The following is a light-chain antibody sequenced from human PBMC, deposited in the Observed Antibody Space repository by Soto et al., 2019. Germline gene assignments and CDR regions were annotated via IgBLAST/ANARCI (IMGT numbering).Light chain of an antibody. V-gene: IGKV3-15*01. CDR1: QSISRN. CDR3: QQYDNWPWT. Sequence: EIVMTQSPATLSVSPGERATLSCRASQSISRNYLAWYQQKPGQSPRXXIYGASRRETGFPARFSGSGSGTDFTLTISSLQSEDFAVYYCQQYDNWPWTFGQGTKVDIK. J-gene: IGKJ1*01. CDR2: GAS.